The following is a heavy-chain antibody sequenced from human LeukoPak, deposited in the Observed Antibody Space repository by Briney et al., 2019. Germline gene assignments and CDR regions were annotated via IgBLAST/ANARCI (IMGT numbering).Heavy chain of an antibody. CDR1: GFTFSSYA. CDR2: ISYDGNIK. CDR3: ASPGSGSYLTFFQH. Sequence: PGRSLRLSCAVSGFTFSSYAMHWVRQAPGKGLEWAAAISYDGNIKDYADSVKGRVTVSRDNSKNTLYLQLDSLRAEDTAVYYCASPGSGSYLTFFQHWGQGTLVTVSS. V-gene: IGHV3-30-3*01. J-gene: IGHJ1*01. D-gene: IGHD3-10*01.